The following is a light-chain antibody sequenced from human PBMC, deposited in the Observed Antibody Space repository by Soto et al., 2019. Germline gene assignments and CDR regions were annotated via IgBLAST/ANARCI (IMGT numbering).Light chain of an antibody. CDR3: SSYTRSSFYV. J-gene: IGLJ1*01. V-gene: IGLV2-14*01. CDR1: SSDVGGYNY. Sequence: QSALTQHASVSGSPGQSITISCTGTSSDVGGYNYVSWYQQHPGKAPKLMIYDVSNRPSGVSNRFSGSKSGNTASLTISGLQAEDEADYYCSSYTRSSFYVFGTGTKLTVL. CDR2: DVS.